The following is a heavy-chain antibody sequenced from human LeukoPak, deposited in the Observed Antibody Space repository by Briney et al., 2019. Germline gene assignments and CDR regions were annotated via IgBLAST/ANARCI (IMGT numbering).Heavy chain of an antibody. CDR3: AKDRLEYYYDSSVYYFDY. J-gene: IGHJ4*02. CDR1: GFTLSSYV. CDR2: ISYEGSKK. V-gene: IGHV3-30*18. Sequence: PGGGLRLSCAACGFTLSSYVMRWVRQAPGRGLEWVGVISYEGSKKYYVDSVKGGFTLSRDNSQNTLYLQMNSPRAEDTALYFCAKDRLEYYYDSSVYYFDYWGQGTLVTVSS. D-gene: IGHD3-22*01.